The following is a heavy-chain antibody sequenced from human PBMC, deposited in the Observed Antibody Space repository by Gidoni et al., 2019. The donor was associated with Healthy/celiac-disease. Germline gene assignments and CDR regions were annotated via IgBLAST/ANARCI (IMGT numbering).Heavy chain of an antibody. CDR3: ARAGGYCSSTSCKGWFDP. J-gene: IGHJ5*02. CDR2: INPNRGGT. V-gene: IGHV1-2*06. Sequence: QVQLVQSGAAVKKPGASVKVSCKASGYTFTGYYLHWVRQAPGKGLEWMGRINPNRGGTNYAQKFQGRVTMTRDTSISTAYMELSRLRSDDTAVYYCARAGGYCSSTSCKGWFDPWGQGTLVTVSS. CDR1: GYTFTGYY. D-gene: IGHD2-2*01.